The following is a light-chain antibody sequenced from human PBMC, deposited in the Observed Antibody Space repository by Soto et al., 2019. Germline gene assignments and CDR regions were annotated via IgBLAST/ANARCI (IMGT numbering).Light chain of an antibody. V-gene: IGKV1-5*01. J-gene: IGKJ5*01. Sequence: DIQMTQSPSTLSASVGDSVTVTCRASQSISTWLAWYQQKPGRAPKLLIYDSSSLESGVPSRFSGSGSGTDFTLTISGLQPDDFATYYCQQYHTFSIAFGQGRRLEI. CDR1: QSISTW. CDR2: DSS. CDR3: QQYHTFSIA.